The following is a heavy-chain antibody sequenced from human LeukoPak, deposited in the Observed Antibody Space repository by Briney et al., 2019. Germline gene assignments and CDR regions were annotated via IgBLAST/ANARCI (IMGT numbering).Heavy chain of an antibody. CDR1: GGSISDYY. CDR2: IYYSGST. V-gene: IGHV4-59*01. J-gene: IGHJ4*02. D-gene: IGHD6-13*01. CDR3: ARDMGSAAGHDY. Sequence: SETLSLACTVSGGSISDYYWSWIRQPPGKGLEWIGYIYYSGSTHYNPSLKSRVTISVDTSKKQFSLKLTSVTTADTAVYYCARDMGSAAGHDYWGQGTLVTVSS.